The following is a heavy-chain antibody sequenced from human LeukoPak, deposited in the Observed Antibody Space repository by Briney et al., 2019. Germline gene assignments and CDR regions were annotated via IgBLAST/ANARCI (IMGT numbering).Heavy chain of an antibody. CDR1: GSTFSSYW. CDR3: AREAGSGSFDY. CDR2: IKQDGSEK. V-gene: IGHV3-7*01. D-gene: IGHD3-10*01. Sequence: GGSLRLSCAASGSTFSSYWMSWVRQAPGKGLEWVANIKQDGSEKYYVDSVKGRFTISRDNAKNSLYLQMNSLRAEDTAVYYCAREAGSGSFDYWGQGTLVTVSS. J-gene: IGHJ4*02.